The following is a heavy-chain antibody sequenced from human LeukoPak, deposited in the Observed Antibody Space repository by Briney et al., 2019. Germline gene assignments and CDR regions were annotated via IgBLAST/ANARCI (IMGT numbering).Heavy chain of an antibody. D-gene: IGHD1-1*01. CDR1: GGSISSYY. V-gene: IGHV4-59*12. Sequence: SETLSLTCTVSGGSISSYYWSWIRQPPGKGLEWIGYIYYSGSTNYNPSLKSRVTISVDTSKNQFSLKLSSVTAADTAVYYCARNKRLGWERADTTFDYWGQGTLVTVSS. CDR2: IYYSGST. CDR3: ARNKRLGWERADTTFDY. J-gene: IGHJ4*02.